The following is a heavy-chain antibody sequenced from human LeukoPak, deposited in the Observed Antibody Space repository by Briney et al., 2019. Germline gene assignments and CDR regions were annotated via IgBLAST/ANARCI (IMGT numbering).Heavy chain of an antibody. CDR3: ARIGSTRP. CDR2: INHSGST. CDR1: GGSFSGYY. V-gene: IGHV4-34*01. J-gene: IGHJ4*02. D-gene: IGHD5/OR15-5a*01. Sequence: SETLSLTCAVCGGSFSGYYWSWIRQPPGKGLEWIGEINHSGSTNYNPSLKSRVTISVDTSKNQFSLKLSSVTAADTAVYYCARIGSTRPWGQGTLVTVSS.